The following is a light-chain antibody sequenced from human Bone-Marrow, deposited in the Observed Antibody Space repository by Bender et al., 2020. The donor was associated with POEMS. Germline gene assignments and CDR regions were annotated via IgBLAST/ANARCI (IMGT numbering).Light chain of an antibody. CDR3: QVWDGWSGQNVV. J-gene: IGLJ2*01. Sequence: SYVLTQPPSVSVAPGQTARISCGGDKIETVTVHWYQQKPGQAPVLVVYDDTSRPPGIPDRFSGSRSDNPATLTIRRVEAGDEADYYCQVWDGWSGQNVVFGGGTKLTVL. V-gene: IGLV3-21*02. CDR1: KIETVT. CDR2: DDT.